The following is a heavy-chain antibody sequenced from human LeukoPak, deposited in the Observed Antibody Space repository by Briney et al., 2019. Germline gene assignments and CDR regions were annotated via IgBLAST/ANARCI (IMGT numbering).Heavy chain of an antibody. Sequence: SETLSLTCAVSGGSISSGHSSWNWFRQSPGKGLEWIGYIYHSGSTYYNPSLKSRVAISVDTSKNQFSLKLSSVTAADTAVYYCARGSGSYYHIDYWGQGTLVTVSS. CDR3: ARGSGSYYHIDY. CDR1: GGSISSGHSS. D-gene: IGHD1-26*01. J-gene: IGHJ4*02. V-gene: IGHV4-30-2*06. CDR2: IYHSGST.